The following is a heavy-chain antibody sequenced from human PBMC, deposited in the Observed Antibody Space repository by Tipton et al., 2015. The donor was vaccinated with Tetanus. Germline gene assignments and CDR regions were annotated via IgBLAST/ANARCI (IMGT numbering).Heavy chain of an antibody. CDR3: ARHQTTAMDLYYFDY. CDR2: IYPGDSDT. V-gene: IGHV5-51*01. Sequence: VQLVQSRAEVKKPGESLKISCKGSGYSFTSYWIGWVRQMPGKGLEWMGIIYPGDSDTRYSPYFQGQVTISADKSISTAYLQWSSLKASDTAMYYCARHQTTAMDLYYFDYWGQGTLVTVSS. J-gene: IGHJ4*02. CDR1: GYSFTSYW. D-gene: IGHD5-18*01.